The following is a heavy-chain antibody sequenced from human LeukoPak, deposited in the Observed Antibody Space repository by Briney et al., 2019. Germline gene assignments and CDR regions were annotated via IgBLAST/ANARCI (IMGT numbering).Heavy chain of an antibody. CDR1: GGSISSSSYY. Sequence: SETLSLTCTVSGGSISSSSYYWGWIRQPPGKGLEWIGSIYYSGSTNYNPSLKSRVTISVDTSKNQFSLKLSSVTAADTAVYYCARLSSEGLWALDYWGQGTLVTVSS. J-gene: IGHJ4*02. CDR3: ARLSSEGLWALDY. CDR2: IYYSGST. V-gene: IGHV4-39*07. D-gene: IGHD3-10*01.